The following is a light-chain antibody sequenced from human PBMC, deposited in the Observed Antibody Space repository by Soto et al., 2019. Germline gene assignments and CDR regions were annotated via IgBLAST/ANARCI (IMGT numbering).Light chain of an antibody. CDR2: VNNDGSH. CDR1: SGHSNYA. CDR3: QTWGTGYWV. J-gene: IGLJ3*02. Sequence: QSVLTQSPCASASLGASVKLTCTLSSGHSNYAIAWHQQQSEKGPRYLMKVNNDGSHIKGDGIPDRFSGSSSGAERYLTISSLQSEDEADYYCQTWGTGYWVFGGGTKLTVL. V-gene: IGLV4-69*01.